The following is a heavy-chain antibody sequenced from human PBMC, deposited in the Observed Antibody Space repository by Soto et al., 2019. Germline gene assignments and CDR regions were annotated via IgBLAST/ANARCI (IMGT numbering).Heavy chain of an antibody. J-gene: IGHJ4*02. Sequence: PGGSLRLSCAASGFTFSSYEMNWVRQAPGKGLEWVSYISSSGSTIYYADSVKGRFTISRDNAKNSLYLQMNGLRAEDTAVYYCARVLYYDSSGAPGYWGQGTLVTVSS. D-gene: IGHD3-22*01. V-gene: IGHV3-48*03. CDR1: GFTFSSYE. CDR2: ISSSGSTI. CDR3: ARVLYYDSSGAPGY.